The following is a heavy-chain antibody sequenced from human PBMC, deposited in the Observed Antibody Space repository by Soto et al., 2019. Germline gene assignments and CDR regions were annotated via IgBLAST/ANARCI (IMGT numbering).Heavy chain of an antibody. J-gene: IGHJ4*02. D-gene: IGHD3-22*01. Sequence: SETLSLTCTVSGGSISSSSYYWGWIRQPPGKGLEWIGSIYYSGSTYYNPSLKSRVTISVDTSKNQFSLKLSSVTAADTAVYYCARHKSHSSCPSAYWGQGTLVTVS. CDR2: IYYSGST. CDR3: ARHKSHSSCPSAY. V-gene: IGHV4-39*01. CDR1: GGSISSSSYY.